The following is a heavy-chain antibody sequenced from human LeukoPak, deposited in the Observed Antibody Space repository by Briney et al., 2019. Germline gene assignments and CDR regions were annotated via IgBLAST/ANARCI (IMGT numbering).Heavy chain of an antibody. V-gene: IGHV3-7*01. CDR1: GFTFSNYW. CDR2: IKQDGSEK. CDR3: ARNQLLSRYYFDY. Sequence: GGSLRLSCAASGFTFSNYWMSWVRQAPGKGLEWVANIKQDGSEKFYVDSVKGRFTISRGNAKNSLYLQMNSLRAEDTAVYYCARNQLLSRYYFDYWGQGTLVTVSS. D-gene: IGHD2-2*01. J-gene: IGHJ4*02.